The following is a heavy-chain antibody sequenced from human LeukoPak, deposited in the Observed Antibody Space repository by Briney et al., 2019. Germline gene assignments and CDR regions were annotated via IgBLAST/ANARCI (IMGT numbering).Heavy chain of an antibody. D-gene: IGHD2-15*01. CDR2: ISSSSSYI. V-gene: IGHV3-21*01. J-gene: IGHJ6*02. CDR3: ASTLKGGFHYYGMDV. Sequence: GGSLRLSCAASGFTFSSYSMNWVRQAPGKGLEGVSSISSSSSYIYYADSVKGRFTISRDNAKNSLYLQMNSLRAEDTAVYYCASTLKGGFHYYGMDVWGQGTTVTVSS. CDR1: GFTFSSYS.